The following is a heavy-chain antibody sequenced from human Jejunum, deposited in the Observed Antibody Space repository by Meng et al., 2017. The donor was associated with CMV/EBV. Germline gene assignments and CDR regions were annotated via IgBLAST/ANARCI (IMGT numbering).Heavy chain of an antibody. V-gene: IGHV2-5*01. CDR1: FSLSPSGVG. Sequence: FSLSPSGVGVGWIRQPPGKALEWLALIYWNDDKRYSPSLKSRLTITKDTSKNQVVLTMTNMDPVDTATYYCAHRLRAAAGQNWFDPWGQGTLVTVSS. J-gene: IGHJ5*02. CDR3: AHRLRAAAGQNWFDP. D-gene: IGHD6-13*01. CDR2: IYWNDDK.